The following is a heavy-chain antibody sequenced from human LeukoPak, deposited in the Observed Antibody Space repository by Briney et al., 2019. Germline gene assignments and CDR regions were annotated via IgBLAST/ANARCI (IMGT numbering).Heavy chain of an antibody. CDR2: IKLDGTEK. Sequence: GGSLRLSCAASGLTFSSYWMTWVRQAPGKGLEWVANIKLDGTEKYYVDSVKGRFTISRDNAKNSLDLQMNSLRVEDTAVYYCARDFGLSGYDLLDYWGQGTMVTVPS. CDR3: ARDFGLSGYDLLDY. V-gene: IGHV3-7*01. D-gene: IGHD5-12*01. J-gene: IGHJ4*02. CDR1: GLTFSSYW.